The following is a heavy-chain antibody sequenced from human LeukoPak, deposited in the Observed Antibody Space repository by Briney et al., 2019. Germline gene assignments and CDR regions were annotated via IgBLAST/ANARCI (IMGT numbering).Heavy chain of an antibody. CDR1: GGSISSSSYY. J-gene: IGHJ5*02. V-gene: IGHV4-39*07. CDR3: SKGGTGATPVDWFDP. Sequence: SETLSLTCTVSGGSISSSSYYWGWIRQPPGKGLEWIGSIYYSGSTNYNPSLKSRVTISVDTSKNQFSLKLSFMTAADTAVYFCSKGGTGATPVDWFDPWGQGTLVTVSS. D-gene: IGHD1-1*01. CDR2: IYYSGST.